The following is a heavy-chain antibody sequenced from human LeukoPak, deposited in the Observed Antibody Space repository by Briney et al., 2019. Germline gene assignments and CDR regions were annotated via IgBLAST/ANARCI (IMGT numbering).Heavy chain of an antibody. V-gene: IGHV1-69*13. J-gene: IGHJ6*03. CDR2: IIPIFGTA. Sequence: ASVKVSCKASGGTFSSYAISWVRQAPGQGLEWMGGIIPIFGTANYAQKFQGRVTITADESTSTAYMELRSLRSDDTAVYYCALIEYYYYYMDVWGKGTTVTVSS. CDR1: GGTFSSYA. CDR3: ALIEYYYYYMDV.